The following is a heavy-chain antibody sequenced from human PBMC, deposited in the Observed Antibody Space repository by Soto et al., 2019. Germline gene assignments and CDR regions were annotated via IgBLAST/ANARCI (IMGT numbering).Heavy chain of an antibody. D-gene: IGHD3-10*01. J-gene: IGHJ4*02. CDR1: GDSITSNSYS. CDR3: ARENNVLPGGYFDY. V-gene: IGHV4-30-2*01. Sequence: SETLSLTCTVSGDSITSNSYSWAWIRQPPGKGLEWIGYIYHSGSTYYNPSLKSRVTISVDRSKNQFSLKLSSVTAADTAVYYCARENNVLPGGYFDYWGQGTLVTVSS. CDR2: IYHSGST.